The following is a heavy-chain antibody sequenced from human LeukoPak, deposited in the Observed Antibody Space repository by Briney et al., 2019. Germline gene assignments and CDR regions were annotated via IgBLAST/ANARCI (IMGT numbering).Heavy chain of an antibody. CDR3: AQQDRTGAPFDY. J-gene: IGHJ4*02. Sequence: GGSLRLSCAASGFTFSSYAMSWVRQAPGEGRERLSAIRGSGGSTYYAGSVKGLFTISRDTSKNTLYLQMSSLRAEDTAVYYCAQQDRTGAPFDYWGQGSLVTVS. V-gene: IGHV3-23*01. CDR2: IRGSGGST. CDR1: GFTFSSYA. D-gene: IGHD1-14*01.